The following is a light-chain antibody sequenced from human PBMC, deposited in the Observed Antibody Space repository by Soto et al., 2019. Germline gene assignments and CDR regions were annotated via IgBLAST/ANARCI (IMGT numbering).Light chain of an antibody. CDR2: GAS. CDR1: QRVSSSY. Sequence: EIVLTQSPGTLSLSPGERATLSCRASQRVSSSYLAWYQQKPGQAPRLLIYGASSRATGIPDRFSGSGSGTEFTLTISRREPEDFAVYFCQQYGSSPPFTFGQGTKVEI. J-gene: IGKJ2*01. CDR3: QQYGSSPPFT. V-gene: IGKV3-20*01.